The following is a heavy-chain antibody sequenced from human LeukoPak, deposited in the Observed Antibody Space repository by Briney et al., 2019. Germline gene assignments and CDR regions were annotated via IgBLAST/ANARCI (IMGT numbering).Heavy chain of an antibody. CDR3: ARDLEYGGNSKIPDY. V-gene: IGHV1-2*02. CDR2: INPNSGGT. Sequence: ASVKVSCKASGYTFTGYYMHWVRQAPGQGLDWMGWINPNSGGTNYAQKFQGRVTMTRDTSISTAYMELSRLRSDDTAVYYCARDLEYGGNSKIPDYWGQGTLVTVSS. D-gene: IGHD4-23*01. J-gene: IGHJ4*02. CDR1: GYTFTGYY.